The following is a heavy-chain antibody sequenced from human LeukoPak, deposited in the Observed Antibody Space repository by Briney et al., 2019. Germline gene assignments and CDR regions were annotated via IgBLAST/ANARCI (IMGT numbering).Heavy chain of an antibody. V-gene: IGHV3-53*05. CDR1: GFTVSSNY. CDR2: IYSGGST. J-gene: IGHJ5*02. D-gene: IGHD3-10*01. CDR3: AKDLMRDRWFGES. Sequence: GGSLRLSCAASGFTVSSNYMSWVRQAPGKGLEWVSVIYSGGSTYYADSVKGRFTISRDNSKNTLYLQMNSLRTEDTAVYYCAKDLMRDRWFGESWGLGTLVTVSS.